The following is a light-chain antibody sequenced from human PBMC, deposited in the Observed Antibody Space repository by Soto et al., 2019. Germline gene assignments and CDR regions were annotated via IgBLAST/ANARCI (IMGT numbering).Light chain of an antibody. J-gene: IGLJ2*01. V-gene: IGLV2-14*01. CDR2: DVS. CDR1: SSDVGGYNY. CDR3: SSYTSSSPPVV. Sequence: QSALTQPASVSGSPGQSITISCTGTSSDVGGYNYVSWYQQHPGKAPKLMIYDVSNRPSGVSNRFSGSKSGNTASLTISGLQAEDEADYYCSSYTSSSPPVVFVGGTKLTVL.